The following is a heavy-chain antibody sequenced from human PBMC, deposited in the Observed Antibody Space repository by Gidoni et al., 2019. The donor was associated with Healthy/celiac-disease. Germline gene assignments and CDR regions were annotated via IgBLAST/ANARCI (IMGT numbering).Heavy chain of an antibody. J-gene: IGHJ5*02. CDR3: ARGSVVVVPAASWFDP. CDR1: GGSFSVYY. D-gene: IGHD2-2*01. CDR2: INHSGST. V-gene: IGHV4-34*01. Sequence: QVQLQQWGAGLLKPSETLSLTCAVYGGSFSVYYWSWIRQPPGKGLEWIGEINHSGSTNYNPSLKSRVTISVDTSKNQFSLKLSSVTAADTAVYYCARGSVVVVPAASWFDPWGQGTLVTVSS.